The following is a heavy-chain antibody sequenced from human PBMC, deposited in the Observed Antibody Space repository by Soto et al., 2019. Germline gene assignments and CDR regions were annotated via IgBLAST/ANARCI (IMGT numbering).Heavy chain of an antibody. J-gene: IGHJ6*02. V-gene: IGHV3-33*01. CDR3: ARDIGHSSSSPYYYGLDV. CDR1: RFTFSNYA. CDR2: IWFNGTNK. Sequence: TGGSLRLSCAASRFTFSNYAIHWVRQAPGRGLEWVAVIWFNGTNKYYPDSVKGRFTISRDNSKNTLYLQMDSLRAEDTAVYYCARDIGHSSSSPYYYGLDVWGQGTTVNVSS. D-gene: IGHD6-6*01.